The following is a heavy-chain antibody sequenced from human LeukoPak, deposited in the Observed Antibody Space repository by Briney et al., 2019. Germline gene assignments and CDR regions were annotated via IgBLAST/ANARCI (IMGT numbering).Heavy chain of an antibody. D-gene: IGHD6-19*01. CDR3: AKVFSSGCDY. CDR2: ISSSSSTI. V-gene: IGHV3-48*04. CDR1: GFTFSSYS. Sequence: PGGSLRLSCAASGFTFSSYSMNWVRQAPGKGLEWVSYISSSSSTIYYADSVRGRFTISRDNAKNSLYLQMNSLRAEDTALYYCAKVFSSGCDYWGQGTLVTVSS. J-gene: IGHJ4*02.